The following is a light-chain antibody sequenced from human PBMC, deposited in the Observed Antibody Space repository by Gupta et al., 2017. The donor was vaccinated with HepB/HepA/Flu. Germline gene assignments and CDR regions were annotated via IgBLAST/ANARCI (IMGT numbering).Light chain of an antibody. Sequence: QSAMIQPPSASGTPGQRVTISCSGSRSNVGSNYVYWYQQLPGTAPKLLIYKSAERPSGVPDRFSGSKSDTSASLAISGLRSEDEADYYCAAWDDSLMSYVFGGGTKVSVL. CDR3: AAWDDSLMSYV. J-gene: IGLJ1*01. V-gene: IGLV1-47*01. CDR1: RSNVGSNY. CDR2: KSA.